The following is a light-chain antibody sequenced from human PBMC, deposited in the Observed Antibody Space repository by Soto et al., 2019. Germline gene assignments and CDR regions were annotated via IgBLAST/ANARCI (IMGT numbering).Light chain of an antibody. CDR1: QSVVSE. Sequence: EVVMTQSPATLSVSPGERATLSCRASQSVVSELAWYQQKPGQAPRLLIYGASTRSTGIPARFSGSGSGTDFTLTISSLQSEDFAVYYCQQYDKLPPYTFGQGTKLEIK. CDR3: QQYDKLPPYT. J-gene: IGKJ2*01. CDR2: GAS. V-gene: IGKV3-15*01.